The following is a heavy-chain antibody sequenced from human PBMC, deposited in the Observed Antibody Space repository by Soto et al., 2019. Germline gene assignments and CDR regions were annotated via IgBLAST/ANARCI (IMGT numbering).Heavy chain of an antibody. Sequence: ASVKVSCKASGYTFTSYYMHWVRQAPGQGLEWMGRIYPSDGSTSYAQKFQGRVTMTGDTSTSTAYMELSSLSSEDTAVYYCGRVFFGNWNDDPSGGAFDLWGQGTKVSVSS. D-gene: IGHD1-1*01. CDR1: GYTFTSYY. V-gene: IGHV1-46*03. CDR3: GRVFFGNWNDDPSGGAFDL. CDR2: IYPSDGST. J-gene: IGHJ3*01.